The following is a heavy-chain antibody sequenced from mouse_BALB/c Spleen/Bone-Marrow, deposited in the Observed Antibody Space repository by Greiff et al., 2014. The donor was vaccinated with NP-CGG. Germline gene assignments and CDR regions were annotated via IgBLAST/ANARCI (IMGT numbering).Heavy chain of an antibody. CDR2: LNPSNGHT. CDR3: ARMITTRGFDY. D-gene: IGHD2-4*01. V-gene: IGHV1S81*02. Sequence: VQLQQSGAELLKPGTSVKLSCKASDYTFTRYWMHWVKQRPGQGLEWIGELNPSNGHTNYNGKFKNKATVTVDKSSSTAYMQLSSLASEDSAVYYCARMITTRGFDYWGQGTTLTVSS. J-gene: IGHJ2*01. CDR1: DYTFTRYW.